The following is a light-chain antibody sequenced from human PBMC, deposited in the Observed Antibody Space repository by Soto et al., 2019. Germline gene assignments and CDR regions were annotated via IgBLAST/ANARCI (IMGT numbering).Light chain of an antibody. J-gene: IGKJ2*02. CDR2: GAS. CDR3: QQYGSSPRT. Sequence: IVLTQSPGTLSLSPGESATLSCRASQSVSSNYLAWYQQKPGQGPRLLIFGASSRLTGIPDRFSGSGSGTDFTLTISRLEPEDVGVYYCQQYGSSPRTFGQGTKVEIK. V-gene: IGKV3-20*01. CDR1: QSVSSNY.